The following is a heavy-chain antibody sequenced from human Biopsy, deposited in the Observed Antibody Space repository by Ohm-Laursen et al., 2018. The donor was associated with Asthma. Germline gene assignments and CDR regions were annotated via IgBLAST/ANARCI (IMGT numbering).Heavy chain of an antibody. V-gene: IGHV4-61*01. CDR2: IPYSGST. CDR1: GGSVSSGSSY. CDR3: ARVPTTLRYFDL. D-gene: IGHD2-15*01. Sequence: SQTLSLTCTVSGGSVSSGSSYWSWIRQPPGKGLAWVSYIPYSGSTDYNPSLKSRLTISMDTSKNQFSLKLSSVTAADTAVYYCARVPTTLRYFDLWGRGTLVTVSS. J-gene: IGHJ2*01.